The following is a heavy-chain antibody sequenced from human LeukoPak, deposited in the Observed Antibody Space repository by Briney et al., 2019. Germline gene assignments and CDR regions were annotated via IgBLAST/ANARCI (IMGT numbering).Heavy chain of an antibody. V-gene: IGHV4-4*09. D-gene: IGHD1-14*01. CDR3: ARHFKRVRSGTQHWFDP. J-gene: IGHJ5*02. CDR2: IYSSGST. Sequence: MSSETLSLTCTVSGGSIISYYWSWIRQPPGKGLEWIGFIYSSGSTNYNPSLRGRLTISVDTSKNQFSLRLNSVTAADTAVYYCARHFKRVRSGTQHWFDPWGQGTLVTVSS. CDR1: GGSIISYY.